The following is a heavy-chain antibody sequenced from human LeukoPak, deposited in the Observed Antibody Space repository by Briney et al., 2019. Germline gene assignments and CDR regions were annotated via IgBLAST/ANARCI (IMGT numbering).Heavy chain of an antibody. J-gene: IGHJ3*02. CDR3: ARSQQSYGDYDAFDI. Sequence: PGGSLRLSCAASGFTFSDYYMSWIRQAPGKGLEWVSYISSSGSTIYYADSVKGRFTISRDNAKSSLYLQMNSLRAEDTAVYYCARSQQSYGDYDAFDIWGQGTMVTVSS. CDR1: GFTFSDYY. D-gene: IGHD4-17*01. CDR2: ISSSGSTI. V-gene: IGHV3-11*04.